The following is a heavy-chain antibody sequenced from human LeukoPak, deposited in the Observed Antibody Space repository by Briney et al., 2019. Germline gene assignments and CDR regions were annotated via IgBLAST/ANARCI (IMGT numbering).Heavy chain of an antibody. CDR1: GGSISGHY. Sequence: PSETLSLTCTVSGGSISGHYWSWIRQSPEKGLEPIAYVFSTGSPNYNPSLESRGTISVDTSKNQISLTLISVTAADTALYYCARARYYSDAGSYFIDQWGQGTPVTASS. CDR2: VFSTGSP. D-gene: IGHD3-10*01. V-gene: IGHV4-59*11. CDR3: ARARYYSDAGSYFIDQ. J-gene: IGHJ5*02.